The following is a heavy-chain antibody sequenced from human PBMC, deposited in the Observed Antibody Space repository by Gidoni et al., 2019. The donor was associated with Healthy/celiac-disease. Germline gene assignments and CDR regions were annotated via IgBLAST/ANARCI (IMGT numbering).Heavy chain of an antibody. V-gene: IGHV3-73*02. D-gene: IGHD3-9*01. CDR3: TRRPEDFDWHHHMTYYYGMDV. J-gene: IGHJ6*02. Sequence: EVQLVESGGALVQPGGSLKLSCAASGFRFSGSAMSWFCQASGKGLEWVRRIRSKANSYATAYAASVKGRFTISRDDSKNTAYLKMNRLKPEDTAVYYCTRRPEDFDWHHHMTYYYGMDVWGQGTTVTVSS. CDR2: IRSKANSYAT. CDR1: GFRFSGSA.